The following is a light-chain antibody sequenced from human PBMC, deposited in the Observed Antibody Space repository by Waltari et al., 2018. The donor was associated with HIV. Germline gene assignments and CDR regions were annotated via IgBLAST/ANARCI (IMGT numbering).Light chain of an antibody. CDR2: SSD. CDR3: SAWSDSVGGPWV. Sequence: QSVLTQPPSASGAPGQSVTISCSGSNSNIGLYNVNWNHPLPGTPPTHLIYSSDQRPSGVPDGFSGSDAGTSASPAFTGVQAVDEADDYCSAWSDSVGGPWVFGGGTRLTVL. V-gene: IGLV1-44*01. CDR1: NSNIGLYN. J-gene: IGLJ3*02.